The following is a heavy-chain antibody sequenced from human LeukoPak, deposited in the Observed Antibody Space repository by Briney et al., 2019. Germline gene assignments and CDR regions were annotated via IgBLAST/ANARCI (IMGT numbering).Heavy chain of an antibody. CDR2: ISSTSSTT. Sequence: PGGSLRLSCAASGFNLSTYSMNWVRQAPGKGLEWVSYISSTSSTTYYADSVKGRFTTSRDNAKNSLYLQMNSLRAEDTAVYYCASAYYYDRSGYYYWFNYWGQGTLVTVSS. D-gene: IGHD3-22*01. J-gene: IGHJ4*02. CDR3: ASAYYYDRSGYYYWFNY. CDR1: GFNLSTYS. V-gene: IGHV3-48*01.